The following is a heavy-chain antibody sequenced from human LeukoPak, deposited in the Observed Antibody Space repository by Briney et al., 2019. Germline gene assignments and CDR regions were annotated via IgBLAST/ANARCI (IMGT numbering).Heavy chain of an antibody. V-gene: IGHV3-74*01. CDR3: ARDCGGGFLEWLDAFDI. J-gene: IGHJ3*02. CDR2: INSDGSST. CDR1: GFTFSSYW. Sequence: GGSLRLSCAASGFTFSSYWMHWVRQAPGKGLVWVSRINSDGSSTSYADSVKGRFTISRDNAKNSLCLVMNSLRAEDTAVYYCARDCGGGFLEWLDAFDIWGQGTMVTVSS. D-gene: IGHD3-3*01.